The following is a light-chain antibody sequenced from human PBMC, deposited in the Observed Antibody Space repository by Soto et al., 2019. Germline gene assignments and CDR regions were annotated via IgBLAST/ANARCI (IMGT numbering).Light chain of an antibody. Sequence: EIVMTQSPATLSVSPGESATLSFRASQSVSSNLAWYQPKPCQAPSLLIYGASIRATGIPARFSGSGSGTDFTLTISRLEPEDFAVYYCQQCGSSSTFGQGTRLEIK. CDR1: QSVSSN. CDR3: QQCGSSST. CDR2: GAS. V-gene: IGKV3-15*01. J-gene: IGKJ5*01.